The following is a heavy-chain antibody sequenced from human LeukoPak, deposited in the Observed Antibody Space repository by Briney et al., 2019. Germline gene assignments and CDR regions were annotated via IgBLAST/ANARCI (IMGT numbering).Heavy chain of an antibody. CDR2: ISSSGSTI. CDR1: GFTFSDYY. V-gene: IGHV3-11*04. J-gene: IGHJ4*02. Sequence: GGSLRLSCAASGFTFSDYYMSWIRQAPGKGLEWVSYISSSGSTIYYADSVKGRFTISRDNAKSSLYLQMNSLRAEDTAVYYCARGPAGYYDFWSGYSAFDYWGQGTLVTVSS. CDR3: ARGPAGYYDFWSGYSAFDY. D-gene: IGHD3-3*01.